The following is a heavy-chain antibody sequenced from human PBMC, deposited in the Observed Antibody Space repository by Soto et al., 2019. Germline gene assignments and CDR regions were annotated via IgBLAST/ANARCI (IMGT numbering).Heavy chain of an antibody. CDR2: TNHSGST. CDR3: ARTSRFDS. V-gene: IGHV4-34*01. CDR1: GGSFRDYY. D-gene: IGHD6-6*01. Sequence: SETLSLTCAVYGGSFRDYYWSWVRQPPGKGLEWIGQTNHSGSTNYNPSLKSRVTISVDTSKNQFSLKLSSVTAADTAVYYCARTSRFDSWGQGTLVTVSS. J-gene: IGHJ4*02.